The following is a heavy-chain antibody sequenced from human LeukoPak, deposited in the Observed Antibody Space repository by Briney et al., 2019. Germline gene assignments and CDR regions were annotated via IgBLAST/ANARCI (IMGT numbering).Heavy chain of an antibody. CDR2: ISAYNGNT. V-gene: IGHV1-18*01. Sequence: ASVKVSCKASGYTFSSYGLSWVRQAPGQGLEWMGWISAYNGNTNYAQKLQGRVTITTDTSTSTAYMELRSLRSDDTAVYYCARGVHYYDSSGYLHLDYWGQGTLVTVSS. CDR3: ARGVHYYDSSGYLHLDY. J-gene: IGHJ4*02. CDR1: GYTFSSYG. D-gene: IGHD3-22*01.